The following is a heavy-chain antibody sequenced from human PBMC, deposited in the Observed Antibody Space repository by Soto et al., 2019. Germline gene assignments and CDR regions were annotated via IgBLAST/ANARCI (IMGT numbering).Heavy chain of an antibody. J-gene: IGHJ4*02. Sequence: GASVKVSCKASGYTFTSYGISWVRQAPGQGLEWMGWISAYNGNTNYAQKLQGRVTMTTDTSTSTAYMELRSLRSDDTAVYYCARVKGITESNVPDYWGKGTRVRVCS. CDR2: ISAYNGNT. CDR1: GYTFTSYG. V-gene: IGHV1-18*01. D-gene: IGHD1-20*01. CDR3: ARVKGITESNVPDY.